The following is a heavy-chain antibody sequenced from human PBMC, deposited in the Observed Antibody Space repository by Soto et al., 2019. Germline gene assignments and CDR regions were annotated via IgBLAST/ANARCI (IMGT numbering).Heavy chain of an antibody. D-gene: IGHD6-6*01. CDR3: ARHKEYSSSSLDY. V-gene: IGHV4-39*01. CDR1: GYSISSSYY. Sequence: PSETLSLTCAVSGYSISSSYYWGWIRQPPGKGLEWIGSIYYSGSTYYNPSLKSRVTISVDTSKNHFSLKLSSVTAADTAVYYCARHKEYSSSSLDYWGQGTLVTVSS. CDR2: IYYSGST. J-gene: IGHJ4*02.